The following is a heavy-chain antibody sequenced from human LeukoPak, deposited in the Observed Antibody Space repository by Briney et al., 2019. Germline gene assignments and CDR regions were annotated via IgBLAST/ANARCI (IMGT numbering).Heavy chain of an antibody. CDR1: GGSFSAYY. D-gene: IGHD3-9*01. Sequence: SETLSLTCAVSGGSFSAYYWTWIRQPPGKGLEWIGEINHSGSANYNPSLKSRVTISVDTSKNQFSLKLSSVTAADTAVYYCARARHYYDILTGYIWGQGTMVTVSS. CDR3: ARARHYYDILTGYI. J-gene: IGHJ3*02. V-gene: IGHV4-34*01. CDR2: INHSGSA.